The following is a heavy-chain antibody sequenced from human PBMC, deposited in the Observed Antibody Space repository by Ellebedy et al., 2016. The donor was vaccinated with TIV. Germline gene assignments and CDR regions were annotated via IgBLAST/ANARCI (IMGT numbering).Heavy chain of an antibody. D-gene: IGHD6-19*01. CDR1: GGSISSSSYY. CDR3: AREDSSGWVRN. J-gene: IGHJ4*02. V-gene: IGHV3-11*04. Sequence: GESLKISCTVSGGSISSSSYYWGWIRQPPGKGLEWVSAISDSGGTTYYADSVKGRFTISRDNAKNSLYLQMNSLRAEDTAVYYCAREDSSGWVRNWGQGTLVTVSS. CDR2: ISDSGGTT.